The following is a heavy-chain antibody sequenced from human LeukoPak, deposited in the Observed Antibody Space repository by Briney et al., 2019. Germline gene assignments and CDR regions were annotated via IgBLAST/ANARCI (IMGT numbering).Heavy chain of an antibody. D-gene: IGHD3-10*02. CDR3: ARFYVPEEHDPAWYEAH. Sequence: PGGSLRLPCAASGFTFSSYAMSWVGEVRGRGVEWVTAISGSGGSTYYADSVKGRFTISTDNAMSTVYLQMKSLRAEDSGIYYCARFYVPEEHDPAWYEAHWGQGILVTVSS. V-gene: IGHV3-23*01. CDR1: GFTFSSYA. J-gene: IGHJ4*02. CDR2: ISGSGGST.